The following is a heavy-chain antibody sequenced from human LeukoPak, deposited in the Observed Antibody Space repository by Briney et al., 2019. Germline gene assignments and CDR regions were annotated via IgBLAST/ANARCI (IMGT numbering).Heavy chain of an antibody. D-gene: IGHD3-3*01. V-gene: IGHV3-74*01. J-gene: IGHJ4*02. Sequence: GGSLRLSCAASGFTFSSYWMHWVRQAPGKGLVWVSRINSDGSTTTYADSVKGRFTISRDKAKNTLYLQMNSLRAEDTAVYYCVRNLDFWGDSEDYWGQGTLVTVSS. CDR1: GFTFSSYW. CDR2: INSDGSTT. CDR3: VRNLDFWGDSEDY.